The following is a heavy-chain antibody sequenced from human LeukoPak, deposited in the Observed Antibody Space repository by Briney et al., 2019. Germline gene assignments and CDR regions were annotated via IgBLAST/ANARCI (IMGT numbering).Heavy chain of an antibody. CDR1: GYTFTSYG. CDR2: IIPIFGTA. D-gene: IGHD2-15*01. J-gene: IGHJ6*02. CDR3: AWGILWRDMPSDV. Sequence: ASVKVSCKASGYTFTSYGISWVRQAPGQGLEWMGGIIPIFGTANYVQKFQGRVTITADESTSTAYLELTSLRSEDAAVYYFAWGILWRDMPSDVWGQGTTVTASS. V-gene: IGHV1-69*13.